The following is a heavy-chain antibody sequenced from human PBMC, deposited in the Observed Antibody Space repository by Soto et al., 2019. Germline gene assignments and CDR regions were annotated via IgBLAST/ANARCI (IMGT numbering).Heavy chain of an antibody. D-gene: IGHD2-8*01. Sequence: QVQLQESGPGLVKPSQTLSLTCTVSGGSISSGGYYWSWIRQHPGKGLEWIGYIYYSGSTYYNPSLKSRVTISVDTSKNQFSLKLSSVTAADTAVYYCARDRDCTNGVCSYGMDVWGQGTTVTVSS. CDR2: IYYSGST. CDR1: GGSISSGGYY. V-gene: IGHV4-31*03. J-gene: IGHJ6*02. CDR3: ARDRDCTNGVCSYGMDV.